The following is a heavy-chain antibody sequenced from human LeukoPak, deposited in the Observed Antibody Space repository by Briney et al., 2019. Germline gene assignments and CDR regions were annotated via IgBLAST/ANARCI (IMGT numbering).Heavy chain of an antibody. D-gene: IGHD3-10*01. CDR2: ISGSGDRA. Sequence: GGPLRLSCAASGFTFSSNAMTWVRQAPGKGLEWVSVISGSGDRACYAGSVKGRFTISRDNSKNTLYLQMNSLRAEDTAAYYCAKDYPYDSGSYYPWFEGMDVWGQGTTVTVSS. J-gene: IGHJ6*02. CDR1: GFTFSSNA. V-gene: IGHV3-23*01. CDR3: AKDYPYDSGSYYPWFEGMDV.